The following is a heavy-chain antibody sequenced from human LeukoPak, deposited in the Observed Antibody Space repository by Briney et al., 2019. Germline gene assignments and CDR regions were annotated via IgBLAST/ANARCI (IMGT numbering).Heavy chain of an antibody. CDR2: INAGNGNT. D-gene: IGHD6-13*01. CDR1: GYTFTSYA. V-gene: IGHV1-3*01. Sequence: ASVKVSCKASGYTFTSYAMHWVRQAPGQRLEWMGWINAGNGNTKYSQKFQGRVTITRDTSASTAYMELSSLRSEDTAVYYCARDSNKVSSWPARGWFDPWGQGTLVTVSS. CDR3: ARDSNKVSSWPARGWFDP. J-gene: IGHJ5*02.